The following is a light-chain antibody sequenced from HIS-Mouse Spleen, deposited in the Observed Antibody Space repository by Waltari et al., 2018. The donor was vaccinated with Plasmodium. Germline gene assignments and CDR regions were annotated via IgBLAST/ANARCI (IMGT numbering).Light chain of an antibody. CDR2: DAS. Sequence: AIWMTQSPSLLSASTGDRVTISCRISQGISSYLAWYQQKPGKAPELLIYDASTLQSGVPSRFSGSGSGTDFTLTISCLQSEDFATYYCQQYYSFPYTFGQGTKLEIK. V-gene: IGKV1D-8*02. CDR1: QGISSY. CDR3: QQYYSFPYT. J-gene: IGKJ2*01.